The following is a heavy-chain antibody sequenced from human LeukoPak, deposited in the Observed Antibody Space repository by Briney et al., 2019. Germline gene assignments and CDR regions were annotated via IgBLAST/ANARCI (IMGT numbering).Heavy chain of an antibody. J-gene: IGHJ6*03. CDR1: GGTFSSYA. V-gene: IGHV1-69*05. CDR3: ARNDYDFWSGYGGYYMDV. Sequence: SVKVSCKASGGTFSSYAINWVRQAPGQGLEWMGGIIPIFGTANYAQKFQGRVTITTDESTSTAYMELSSLRSEDTAVYYCARNDYDFWSGYGGYYMDVWAKGPRSPSP. CDR2: IIPIFGTA. D-gene: IGHD3-3*01.